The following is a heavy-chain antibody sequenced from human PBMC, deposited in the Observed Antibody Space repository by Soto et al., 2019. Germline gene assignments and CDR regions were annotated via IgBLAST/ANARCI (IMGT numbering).Heavy chain of an antibody. V-gene: IGHV1-3*05. CDR1: GYTFTSYA. CDR2: INAGNGNT. CDR3: ARAPGGSSSFVDY. Sequence: QVQLVQSGAEEKKPGASVKVSCTASGYTFTSYAMHWVRQAPGQRLEWMGWINAGNGNTKYSQKFQGRVTITRDTTASTAYMELSSLRSEDTAVYYCARAPGGSSSFVDYWGQGTLVTVSS. J-gene: IGHJ4*02. D-gene: IGHD6-6*01.